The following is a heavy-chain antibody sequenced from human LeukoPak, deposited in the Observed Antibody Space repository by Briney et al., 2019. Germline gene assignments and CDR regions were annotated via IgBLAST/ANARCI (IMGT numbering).Heavy chain of an antibody. J-gene: IGHJ4*02. D-gene: IGHD2-2*01. Sequence: GGSLRLSCAASGFTFTSYSMNWVRQAPGKGLEWVSTISGGGGSTYYADSVKGRFTISRDNSKNSLYLQMNSLRAEDTAVYYCARRLVGGFDYWGQGTLVTVSS. CDR3: ARRLVGGFDY. CDR2: ISGGGGST. V-gene: IGHV3-23*01. CDR1: GFTFTSYS.